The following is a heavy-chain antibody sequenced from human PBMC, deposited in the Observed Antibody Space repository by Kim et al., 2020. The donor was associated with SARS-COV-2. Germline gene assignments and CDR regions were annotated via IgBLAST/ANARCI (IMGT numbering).Heavy chain of an antibody. CDR3: ARDWGYDFWSGYYRVGTLTY. V-gene: IGHV3-30-3*01. J-gene: IGHJ4*02. D-gene: IGHD3-3*01. CDR1: GFTFSSYA. Sequence: GGSLRLSCAASGFTFSSYAMHWVRQAPGKGLEWVAVISYDGSNKYYADSVKGRFTISRDNSKNTLYLQMNSLRAEDTAVYYCARDWGYDFWSGYYRVGTLTYWGQGTLVTVSS. CDR2: ISYDGSNK.